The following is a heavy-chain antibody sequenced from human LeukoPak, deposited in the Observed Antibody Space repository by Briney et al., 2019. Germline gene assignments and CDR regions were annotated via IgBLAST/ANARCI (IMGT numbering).Heavy chain of an antibody. D-gene: IGHD4-17*01. CDR3: ARVRYGNYFDY. CDR2: IKPDGTEK. CDR1: GFTLTDSW. Sequence: GGSLRLSCAASGFTLTDSWMSWVRQPPGKGLEWVVNIKPDGTEKYYVDSLKGRFTVSRDNAKNSLYLQMSSLRAEDTAVYYCARVRYGNYFDYWGQGTLVTVSS. V-gene: IGHV3-7*04. J-gene: IGHJ4*02.